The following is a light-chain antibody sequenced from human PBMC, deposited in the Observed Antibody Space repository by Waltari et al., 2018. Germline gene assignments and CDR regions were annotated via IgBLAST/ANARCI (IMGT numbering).Light chain of an antibody. V-gene: IGKV3-20*01. Sequence: VLTQSPHTLSLSPGERATLACRASQSLTRRYLSWYQQKPGQAPRPLIYGASNRAAGIVYRFSGSGSGTDFTIIISRREPDDSAVYYCQQYGSSVMYTFGQGTKLEIK. CDR3: QQYGSSVMYT. CDR1: QSLTRRY. CDR2: GAS. J-gene: IGKJ2*01.